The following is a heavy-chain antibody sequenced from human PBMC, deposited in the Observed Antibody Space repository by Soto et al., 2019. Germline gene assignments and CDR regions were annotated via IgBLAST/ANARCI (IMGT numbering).Heavy chain of an antibody. V-gene: IGHV4-39*07. CDR1: ADSITSGSYY. CDR3: ARVSGSYYYGMDV. J-gene: IGHJ6*02. CDR2: IYHRGNT. Sequence: PSETLSLTCIVPADSITSGSYYWGWIRQPPGKGLGWIGEIYHRGNTYYNPSLKSRVTISVDKSKNQFSLKLSSVTAADTAVYYCARVSGSYYYGMDVWGQGTTVTVSS. D-gene: IGHD1-26*01.